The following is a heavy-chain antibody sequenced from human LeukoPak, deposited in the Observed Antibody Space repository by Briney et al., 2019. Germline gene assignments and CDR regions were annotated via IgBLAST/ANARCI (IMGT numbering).Heavy chain of an antibody. J-gene: IGHJ4*02. CDR2: IIPIFGTA. D-gene: IGHD3-22*01. V-gene: IGHV1-69*13. Sequence: ASVKVSCKASGGTFISYAISWVRQAPGQGLEWMGGIIPIFGTANYAQKFQGRVTITADESTSTAYMELSSPRSEDTAVYYCARDYDSSGYHTYYFDYWGQGTLVTVSS. CDR1: GGTFISYA. CDR3: ARDYDSSGYHTYYFDY.